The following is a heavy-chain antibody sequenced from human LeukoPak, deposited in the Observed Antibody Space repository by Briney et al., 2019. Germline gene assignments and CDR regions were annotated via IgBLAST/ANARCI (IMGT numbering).Heavy chain of an antibody. Sequence: GSLRLSCAACGFAFSTYTMNWARQAPGKGLEWVASINSGGTTTHYADSVKGRFTISRDNAQNVLYLQMNGLRVDDAAVYYCLRGDSRDFWGQGTLVTVSS. CDR3: LRGDSRDF. V-gene: IGHV3-21*06. CDR1: GFAFSTYT. D-gene: IGHD3-22*01. J-gene: IGHJ4*02. CDR2: INSGGTTT.